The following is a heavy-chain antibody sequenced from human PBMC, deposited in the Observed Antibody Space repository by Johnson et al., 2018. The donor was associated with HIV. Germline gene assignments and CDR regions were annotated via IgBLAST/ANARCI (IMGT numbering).Heavy chain of an antibody. CDR3: ARDQYSTSDDDAFDI. Sequence: QVQLVESGGGVVQPGRSLRLSCAASGFIFSNYPMHWVRQAPGKGLEWVAVISYDGSNKYYADSGKGRFTISRDNSKNTLYLQMNSLRAEDTALYYCARDQYSTSDDDAFDIWGQGTMVTVSS. D-gene: IGHD6-6*01. CDR1: GFIFSNYP. J-gene: IGHJ3*02. CDR2: ISYDGSNK. V-gene: IGHV3-30*04.